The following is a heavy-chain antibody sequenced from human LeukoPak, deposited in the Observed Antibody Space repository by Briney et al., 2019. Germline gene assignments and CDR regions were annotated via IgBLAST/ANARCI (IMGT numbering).Heavy chain of an antibody. CDR1: GFTFSGYW. V-gene: IGHV3-7*01. Sequence: PGGSLRLSCAASGFTFSGYWMTWVRQAPGKGLEWVANIKEDGGEGYYVDSVRGRFTISRDNAKNSLYLQMNSLRAEDTAVYHCATRLCSTSGCRAYSQNSLDIWGRGTTVTVSS. CDR3: ATRLCSTSGCRAYSQNSLDI. CDR2: IKEDGGEG. D-gene: IGHD2-8*01. J-gene: IGHJ6*04.